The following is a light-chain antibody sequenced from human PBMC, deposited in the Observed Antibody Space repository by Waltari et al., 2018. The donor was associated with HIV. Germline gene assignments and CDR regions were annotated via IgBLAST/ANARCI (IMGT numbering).Light chain of an antibody. V-gene: IGLV1-40*01. CDR1: RSNIGARLD. Sequence: QSVLTQPPSVSGAPGQRVTISCSGSRSNIGARLDVHWYQQIPGTAPKLLIYGDSNRPSGVPDRFAGSRSGTSASLAITVLQAEDEADYYCQSYDSSLGGSVFGGGTKLTVL. CDR3: QSYDSSLGGSV. CDR2: GDS. J-gene: IGLJ3*02.